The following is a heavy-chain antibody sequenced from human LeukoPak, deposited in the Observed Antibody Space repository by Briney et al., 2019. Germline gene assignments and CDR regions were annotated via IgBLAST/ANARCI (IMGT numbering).Heavy chain of an antibody. Sequence: GGSLRLSCAASGFTFSNYFMTWVRQAPGKGPEWVATIKQDGSEKYYMDSVKGRFTISRDNAKNSLSLKVNSLRPEDTAVYYCARGSGGTYWGQGTQVTVSS. V-gene: IGHV3-7*01. CDR3: ARGSGGTY. CDR1: GFTFSNYF. D-gene: IGHD1-26*01. J-gene: IGHJ4*02. CDR2: IKQDGSEK.